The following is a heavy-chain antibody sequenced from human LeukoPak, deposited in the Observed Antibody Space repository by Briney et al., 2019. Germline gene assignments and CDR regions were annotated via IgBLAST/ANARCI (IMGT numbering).Heavy chain of an antibody. CDR2: INPNSGGT. CDR3: ASGIKSILVGAHDAFDI. V-gene: IGHV1-2*02. J-gene: IGHJ3*02. D-gene: IGHD1-26*01. Sequence: ASVKVSCKASGYTFIGYYMHWVRQAPGQGLEWMGWINPNSGGTNYAQKFQGRVTMTRDTSISTAYMELSRLRSDDTAVYYCASGIKSILVGAHDAFDIWGQGTMVTVSS. CDR1: GYTFIGYY.